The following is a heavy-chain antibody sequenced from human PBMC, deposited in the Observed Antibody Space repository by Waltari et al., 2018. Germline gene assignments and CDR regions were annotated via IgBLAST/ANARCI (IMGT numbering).Heavy chain of an antibody. CDR1: GFRVSYNY. CDR3: ARAGLGSPSQWLQLFDS. V-gene: IGHV3-53*01. D-gene: IGHD5-12*01. Sequence: EVQLVESGGGLVQPGWSLSLSCEASGFRVSYNYMSWVRQAPGKGLEWVAVIHAGGNTYYGDSVKGRFTISRDISKNTLSLQMNSLTVDDSAMYYCARAGLGSPSQWLQLFDSWGQGTLVTVSS. J-gene: IGHJ4*02. CDR2: IHAGGNT.